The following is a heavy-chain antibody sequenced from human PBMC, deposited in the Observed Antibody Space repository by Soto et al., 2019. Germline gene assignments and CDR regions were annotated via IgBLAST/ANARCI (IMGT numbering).Heavy chain of an antibody. CDR3: ARDTGAGTKNRPGLGHYYYGMDV. D-gene: IGHD1-1*01. CDR2: IIPIFGTA. CDR1: SA. Sequence: SAINRLRQAPGQGLEWLGGIIPIFGTANYAQKFQGRVTITADKSTSTAYMELRSLRSDDTAVYYCARDTGAGTKNRPGLGHYYYGMDVWSQGSTVTV. V-gene: IGHV1-69*06. J-gene: IGHJ6*02.